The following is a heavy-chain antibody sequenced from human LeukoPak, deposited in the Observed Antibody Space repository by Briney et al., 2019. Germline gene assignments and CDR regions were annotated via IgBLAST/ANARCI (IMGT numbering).Heavy chain of an antibody. V-gene: IGHV3-30-3*01. CDR3: ARDPGDGSGSYYLYYYYYGMDV. J-gene: IGHJ6*02. D-gene: IGHD3-10*01. Sequence: PGRSLRLSCAASGFTFSSYAMHWVRQAPGKGLEWVAVISYDGSNKYYADSVKGRFTISRDNSKNTLYLQMNSLRAEDTAVYYCARDPGDGSGSYYLYYYYYGMDVWGQGTTVTVSS. CDR1: GFTFSSYA. CDR2: ISYDGSNK.